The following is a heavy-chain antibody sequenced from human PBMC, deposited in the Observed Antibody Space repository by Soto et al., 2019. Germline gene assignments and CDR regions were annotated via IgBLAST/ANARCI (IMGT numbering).Heavy chain of an antibody. CDR3: AKFFVETGSNSGWPWSFHY. J-gene: IGHJ4*02. CDR2: ISGSGGTT. V-gene: IGHV3-23*01. D-gene: IGHD6-25*01. CDR1: GFTFSNYA. Sequence: QLLESGGGLVQPGRSLRLSCAASGFTFSNYAISWVRQAPGQGLDWVSAISGSGGTTYYADSVKGRFTISRDNSKTTLFRQMNSLRAEDAAVYYCAKFFVETGSNSGWPWSFHYWGQGTRVTVSS.